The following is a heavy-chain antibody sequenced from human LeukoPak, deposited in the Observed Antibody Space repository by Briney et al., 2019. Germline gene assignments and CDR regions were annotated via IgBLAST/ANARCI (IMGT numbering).Heavy chain of an antibody. CDR1: GVSISSSNSY. CDR3: ARHVGFITMVRGVINNNWFDP. V-gene: IGHV4-39*01. CDR2: IYYSENT. D-gene: IGHD3-10*01. Sequence: SETLSLTCTVSGVSISSSNSYWGWIRQPPGKGLEWIGSIYYSENTYYNASLKSQVSISIDTSKNQFSLRLTSVTAADTAVYYCARHVGFITMVRGVINNNWFDPWGQGTLVTVSS. J-gene: IGHJ5*02.